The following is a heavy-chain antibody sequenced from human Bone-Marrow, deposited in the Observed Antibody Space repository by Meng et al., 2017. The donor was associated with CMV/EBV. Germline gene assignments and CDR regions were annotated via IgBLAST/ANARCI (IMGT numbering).Heavy chain of an antibody. CDR1: GGPLSGGDYY. D-gene: IGHD2-2*02. V-gene: IGHV4-61*08. J-gene: IGHJ5*02. CDR3: ARDQRGHCSSTSCHIQRSLWFDP. CDR2: ISDNGNT. Sequence: SETLSLTCTVTGGPLSGGDYYWSWIRQPPGKGLEWIGYISDNGNTNYSPSLKSRVTISVDTSSNLFSLRLSSVSAADTAVYYCARDQRGHCSSTSCHIQRSLWFDPWGQGTLVTVSS.